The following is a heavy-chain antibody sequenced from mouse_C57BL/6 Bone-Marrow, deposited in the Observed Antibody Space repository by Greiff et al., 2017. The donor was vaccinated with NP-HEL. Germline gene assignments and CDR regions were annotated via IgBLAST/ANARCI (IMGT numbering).Heavy chain of an antibody. CDR2: IDPSDSYT. J-gene: IGHJ1*03. D-gene: IGHD2-3*01. V-gene: IGHV1-50*01. CDR1: GYTFTSYW. Sequence: QVQLQQPGAELVKPGASVKLSCKASGYTFTSYWMQWVKQRPGQGLEWIGEIDPSDSYTNYNQKFKGKATLTVDPSSSTAYMQLSSLTSEDSAVYYCARDDYWYFDVWGTGTTVTVSS. CDR3: ARDDYWYFDV.